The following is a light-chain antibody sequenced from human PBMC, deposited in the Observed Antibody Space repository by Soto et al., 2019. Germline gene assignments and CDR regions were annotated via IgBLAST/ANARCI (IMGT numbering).Light chain of an antibody. V-gene: IGKV3-11*01. J-gene: IGKJ1*01. Sequence: EIVLTQSPATLSLSPGERATLSCRASQNVANYLDWYQQKPGQAPRLLIYESSNRANGIAARVSGSGSGTDFPLTISSLEPEDFAVYYCPQRSNWPQTFGQGTKVDIK. CDR3: PQRSNWPQT. CDR1: QNVANY. CDR2: ESS.